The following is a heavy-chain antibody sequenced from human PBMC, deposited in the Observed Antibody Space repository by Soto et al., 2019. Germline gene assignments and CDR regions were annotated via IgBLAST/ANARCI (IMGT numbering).Heavy chain of an antibody. Sequence: QVQLVQSGAEVKKPGSSVKVSCKASGGTFSSYAISWVRQAPGQGLQWMGGIIPIFGTANYAQKFQGRVTITADESTSTAYMELSSVRSEDTAVYYCARGLKQWLVLDPFDYWGQGTLVTVSS. CDR2: IIPIFGTA. J-gene: IGHJ4*02. CDR3: ARGLKQWLVLDPFDY. CDR1: GGTFSSYA. D-gene: IGHD6-19*01. V-gene: IGHV1-69*01.